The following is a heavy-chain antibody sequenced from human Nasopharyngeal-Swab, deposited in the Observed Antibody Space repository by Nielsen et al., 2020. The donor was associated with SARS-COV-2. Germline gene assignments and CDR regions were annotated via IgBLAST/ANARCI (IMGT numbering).Heavy chain of an antibody. CDR1: GYIFTDYY. D-gene: IGHD3-16*02. CDR2: IDPNTGGT. V-gene: IGHV1-2*06. J-gene: IGHJ4*02. Sequence: ASVKVSCKVSGYIFTDYYIHWVRQAPGQGLEWMGRIDPNTGGTSSAQIFQGRVTMTRDTSISTVYMELSRLRSDDTAVYYCARGDYIWGSYRSPFFDYWGQGTLVTVSS. CDR3: ARGDYIWGSYRSPFFDY.